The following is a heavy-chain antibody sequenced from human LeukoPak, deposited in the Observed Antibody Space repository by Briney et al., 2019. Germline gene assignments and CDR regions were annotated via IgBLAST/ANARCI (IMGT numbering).Heavy chain of an antibody. V-gene: IGHV3-30*18. D-gene: IGHD1-1*01. CDR1: GFTFRNAW. Sequence: GGSLRLSCAASGFTFRNAWMHWVRQAPGKGLEWVAVISYDGSNKYYADSVKGRFTVSRDNSKNTLYLQMNSLRAEDTAVYYCAKDRAEYIWFFDLWGRGTLVTVSS. J-gene: IGHJ2*01. CDR3: AKDRAEYIWFFDL. CDR2: ISYDGSNK.